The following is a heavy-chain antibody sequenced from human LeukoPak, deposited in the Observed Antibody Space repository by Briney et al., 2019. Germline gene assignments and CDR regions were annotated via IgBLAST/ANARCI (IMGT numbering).Heavy chain of an antibody. CDR1: EYTFTGYY. J-gene: IGHJ4*02. CDR2: INPNSGGA. Sequence: ASVKVSCKASEYTFTGYYMQWVRQAPGQGLEWMGWINPNSGGANYAQKFQGRVTMTRDTSISTAYMDLRSLRSDDTAVYYCARDYGGFCTSDNYYRTIFDYWGQGTLVTVSS. V-gene: IGHV1-2*02. CDR3: ARDYGGFCTSDNYYRTIFDY. D-gene: IGHD2-2*02.